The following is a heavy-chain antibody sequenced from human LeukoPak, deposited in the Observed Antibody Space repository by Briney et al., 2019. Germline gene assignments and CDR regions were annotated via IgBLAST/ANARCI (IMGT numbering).Heavy chain of an antibody. CDR3: AKSYFDYSTYYSYYFNL. D-gene: IGHD4-11*01. J-gene: IGHJ4*02. CDR1: GGSISNAY. V-gene: IGHV4-4*09. Sequence: PSETLSLTCTVSGGSISNAYWSWIRQPPGRGLEWIGYIYPSGSTNYHPSLKSRVTISVDTSQNHFALSLSSVTAADTAVYYCAKSYFDYSTYYSYYFNLWGQGALVTVSS. CDR2: IYPSGST.